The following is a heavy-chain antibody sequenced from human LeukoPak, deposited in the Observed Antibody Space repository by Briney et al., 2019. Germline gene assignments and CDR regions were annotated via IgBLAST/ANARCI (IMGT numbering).Heavy chain of an antibody. CDR2: INPSGGST. Sequence: ASVKVSCKASGYTFTSYYMHWVRQAPGQGLEWMGIINPSGGSTSYAQKFQGRVTMTRDTSTSTVYMELSSLRSEDTAAYYCAREGESIVLMVYAHPHAAFDIWGQGTMVTVSS. J-gene: IGHJ3*02. CDR1: GYTFTSYY. CDR3: AREGESIVLMVYAHPHAAFDI. D-gene: IGHD2-8*01. V-gene: IGHV1-46*01.